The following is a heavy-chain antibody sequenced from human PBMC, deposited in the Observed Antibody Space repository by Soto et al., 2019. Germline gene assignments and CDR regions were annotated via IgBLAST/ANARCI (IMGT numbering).Heavy chain of an antibody. J-gene: IGHJ4*02. CDR1: GFTVSSNY. V-gene: IGHV3-53*05. D-gene: IGHD1-26*01. CDR2: IYSGGST. Sequence: GRSLRLSCAASGFTVSSNYMSWVRQAPGKGLEWVSVIYSGGSTYYADSVKGRFTISRDNSKNTLYPQMNSLRAEDTAVYHCAKDGTGLPDDYWGQGTLVTVSS. CDR3: AKDGTGLPDDY.